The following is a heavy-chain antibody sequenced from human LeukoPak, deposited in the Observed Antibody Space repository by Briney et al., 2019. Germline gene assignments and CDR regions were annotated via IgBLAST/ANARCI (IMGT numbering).Heavy chain of an antibody. CDR3: ARGVRYIAAGTTTY. J-gene: IGHJ4*02. Sequence: GGSLTLSCAGSGFTSSTAWLTWVRQAPGKGLEWVANIKQDGSEKYYVDSVKGRFTITRDNAKNSLYLQMNSLRAEDTAVYYCARGVRYIAAGTTTYWGQGTLVTVSS. CDR1: GFTSSTAW. D-gene: IGHD6-13*01. V-gene: IGHV3-7*01. CDR2: IKQDGSEK.